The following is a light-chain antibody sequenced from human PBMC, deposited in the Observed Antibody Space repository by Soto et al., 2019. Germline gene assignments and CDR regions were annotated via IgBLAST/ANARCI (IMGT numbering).Light chain of an antibody. CDR1: QDISNH. CDR3: QKHDGVPL. J-gene: IGKJ3*01. Sequence: DIQLTQSPSSLSASVGDRVTITCQASQDISNHLNWYQQKPGKAPNLLIYDASDLETGVPSRFSGGGSGTFFSFTINILQPEDIATYYCQKHDGVPLFVPGTKVEIK. CDR2: DAS. V-gene: IGKV1-33*01.